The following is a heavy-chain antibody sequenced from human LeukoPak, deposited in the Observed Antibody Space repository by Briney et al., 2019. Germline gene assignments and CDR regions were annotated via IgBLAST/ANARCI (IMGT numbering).Heavy chain of an antibody. CDR3: ARGGHCSGGSCYYYGMDV. Sequence: GGSLRLSCAASGFTFSTFNMNWVRQAPGKGLEWVSSITSSGSHIYYEDSVKGRFTISRDNAKNSVYLQMSSLRAEDTAVYYCARGGHCSGGSCYYYGMDVWGQGTTVTVSS. CDR2: ITSSGSHI. CDR1: GFTFSTFN. J-gene: IGHJ6*02. V-gene: IGHV3-21*01. D-gene: IGHD2-15*01.